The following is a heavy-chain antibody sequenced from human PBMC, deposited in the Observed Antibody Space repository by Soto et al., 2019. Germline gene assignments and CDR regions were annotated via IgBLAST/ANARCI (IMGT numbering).Heavy chain of an antibody. V-gene: IGHV3-23*01. Sequence: DVQLLESGGGLVEPGGSLRLSCVASGFSFSSYAMTWVRQAPGRGLEWVSVISGSDGSTYYADSVKGRFTISRDNSKNTLYLQMNILRAEDTAVYYCAKDRERDALYEDYWGQGTLVTVSS. CDR1: GFSFSSYA. CDR2: ISGSDGST. D-gene: IGHD2-8*01. J-gene: IGHJ4*02. CDR3: AKDRERDALYEDY.